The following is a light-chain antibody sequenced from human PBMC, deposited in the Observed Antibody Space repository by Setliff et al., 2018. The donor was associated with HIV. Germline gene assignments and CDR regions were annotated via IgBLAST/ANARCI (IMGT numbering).Light chain of an antibody. CDR3: SSYTSTYTYV. Sequence: QPALTQPASVCASPGQSITISCTGTSSNVGGYDYVSWYHQRPGEAPKLVIYHVTIRPSGVSDRFSGSKSGNTASLTISGLQAEDEGDYYCSSYTSTYTYVFGTGTKATVL. V-gene: IGLV2-14*03. CDR2: HVT. CDR1: SSNVGGYDY. J-gene: IGLJ1*01.